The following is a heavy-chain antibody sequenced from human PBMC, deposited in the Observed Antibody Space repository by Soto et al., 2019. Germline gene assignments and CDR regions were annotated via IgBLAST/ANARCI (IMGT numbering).Heavy chain of an antibody. D-gene: IGHD1-1*01. Sequence: SETLSLTCAVYGGSFSGYYWSWIRQPPGKGLEWIGEINHSGSTNYNPSLKSRVTISVDTSKNQFSLKLSSVTAADTAVYYCARTTERGPGAAFDYWGQGTLVTVSS. CDR2: INHSGST. CDR3: ARTTERGPGAAFDY. J-gene: IGHJ4*02. CDR1: GGSFSGYY. V-gene: IGHV4-34*01.